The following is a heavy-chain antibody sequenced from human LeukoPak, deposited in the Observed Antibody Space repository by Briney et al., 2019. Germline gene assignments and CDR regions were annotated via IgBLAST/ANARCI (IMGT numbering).Heavy chain of an antibody. V-gene: IGHV3-53*01. CDR2: IYSGGST. CDR1: GFTVSSNY. Sequence: GGSLRLSCAASGFTVSSNYMSWVRQAPGKGLEWVSVIYSGGSTYYADSVKGRFTISRDNSKNTLYLQMNSLRAEDTAVYYCANPDDSSGYYYVPFDYWGQGTLVTVSS. CDR3: ANPDDSSGYYYVPFDY. D-gene: IGHD3-22*01. J-gene: IGHJ4*02.